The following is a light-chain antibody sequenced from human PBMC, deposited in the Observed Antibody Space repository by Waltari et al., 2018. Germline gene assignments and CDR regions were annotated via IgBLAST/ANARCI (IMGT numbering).Light chain of an antibody. CDR2: AAS. V-gene: IGKV1-39*01. CDR1: QSMSSY. J-gene: IGKJ5*01. CDR3: QQSSSTPQST. Sequence: DIQMTQSPSSLSASVGDRVNITCLASQSMSSYLKWYQQKPGRAPKLLIYAASSLRSGVPSRFSGSGSGTDFTLTISSLQPEDFATYYCQQSSSTPQSTFGQGTRLEIK.